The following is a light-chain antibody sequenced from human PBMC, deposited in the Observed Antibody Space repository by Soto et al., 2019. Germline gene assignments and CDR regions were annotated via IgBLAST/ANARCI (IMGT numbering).Light chain of an antibody. V-gene: IGKV1-39*01. CDR1: QSIHTN. CDR2: TAS. J-gene: IGKJ5*01. Sequence: DIQLTQSPSSLSASVGDRVALACRASQSIHTNLNWYQQKPGSPPKLLIHTASTLQSGVPSRFSGSGSGTDFTLTITTLQPEDFATYYCQQSYTTPLTFGPGTRLEIK. CDR3: QQSYTTPLT.